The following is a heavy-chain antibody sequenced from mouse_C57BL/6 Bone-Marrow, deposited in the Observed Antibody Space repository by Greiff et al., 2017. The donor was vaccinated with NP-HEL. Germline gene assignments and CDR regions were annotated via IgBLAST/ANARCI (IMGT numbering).Heavy chain of an antibody. J-gene: IGHJ3*01. CDR1: GYTFTSYW. CDR2: IDPSDSET. Sequence: QVQLQQPGAELVRPGSSVKLSCKASGYTFTSYWLHWVKQRPIQGLEWIGNIDPSDSETHYNQKFKDKATLTVDKSSSTAYMQLSSLTSEDSEVYYCARTHLWSVFAYWGQGTLVTVSA. D-gene: IGHD1-1*02. CDR3: ARTHLWSVFAY. V-gene: IGHV1-52*01.